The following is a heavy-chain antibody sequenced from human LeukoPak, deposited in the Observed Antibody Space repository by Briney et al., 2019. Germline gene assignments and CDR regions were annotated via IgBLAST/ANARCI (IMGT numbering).Heavy chain of an antibody. J-gene: IGHJ6*02. CDR3: AKGLGGSSSWYGSYYYYYGMDV. CDR1: GFTFSSYS. D-gene: IGHD6-13*01. CDR2: ISSSSSYI. V-gene: IGHV3-21*04. Sequence: GGSLRLSCAASGFTFSSYSMNWVRQAPGKGLEWVSSISSSSSYIYYADSVKGRFTISRDNAKNSLYLQMNSLRAEDTALYYCAKGLGGSSSWYGSYYYYYGMDVWGQGTTVTVSS.